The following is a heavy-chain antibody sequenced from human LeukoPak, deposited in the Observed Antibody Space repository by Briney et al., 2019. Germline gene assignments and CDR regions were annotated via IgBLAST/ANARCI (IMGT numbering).Heavy chain of an antibody. J-gene: IGHJ3*02. Sequence: SQTLSLTCAIFGDSISSNSSWNWIRRSPSRGLEWLGRTYYRSKWYNDYVVSVKSRVNINPDTSKNQFSLQLNSVTPEDTAVYYCARGGQGDGYSADEAFDIWGQGTMVTVS. V-gene: IGHV6-1*01. CDR2: TYYRSKWYN. CDR3: ARGGQGDGYSADEAFDI. CDR1: GDSISSNSS. D-gene: IGHD5-18*01.